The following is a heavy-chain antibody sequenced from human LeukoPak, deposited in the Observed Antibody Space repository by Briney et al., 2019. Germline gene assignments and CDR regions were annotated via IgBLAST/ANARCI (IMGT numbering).Heavy chain of an antibody. J-gene: IGHJ4*02. CDR3: ARHLTAWADFDY. CDR2: IYYSGST. CDR1: GGSISSYY. Sequence: SETLSLTCTVSGGSISSYYWSWIRQPPGKGLEWIGYIYYSGSTNYNPSLKSRVTISVDTSKNQFSLKLSSVTAADTAVYYCARHLTAWADFDYWGQGTLVTVSS. V-gene: IGHV4-59*08. D-gene: IGHD1-14*01.